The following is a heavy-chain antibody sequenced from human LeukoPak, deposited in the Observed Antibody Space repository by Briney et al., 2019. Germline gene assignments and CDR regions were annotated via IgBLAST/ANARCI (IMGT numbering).Heavy chain of an antibody. Sequence: GGALRLSFSASGFTFYDYAMHWGRPAPGKGLGWGSGISWNSGSIGYADSVKGRFTISRDNAKNSLYLQMNSLRAEDTALYYCAKASPYSSSWSALDYWGQGTLVTVSS. D-gene: IGHD6-13*01. CDR1: GFTFYDYA. V-gene: IGHV3-9*01. CDR3: AKASPYSSSWSALDY. CDR2: ISWNSGSI. J-gene: IGHJ4*02.